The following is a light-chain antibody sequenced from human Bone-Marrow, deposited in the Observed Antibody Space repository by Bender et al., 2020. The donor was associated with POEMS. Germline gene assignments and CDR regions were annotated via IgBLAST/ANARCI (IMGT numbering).Light chain of an antibody. V-gene: IGLV2-23*02. CDR2: DVT. CDR3: CSYAGSARF. J-gene: IGLJ1*01. Sequence: QSALTQPASVSGSPGQSITISCTGTSSDIGMSNLVSWYQQRPGQAPKLIIFDVTKRPSGVSSRFSGAKSGSLASLTISGLQAEDEADYYCCSYAGSARFFGTGTKVTVL. CDR1: SSDIGMSNL.